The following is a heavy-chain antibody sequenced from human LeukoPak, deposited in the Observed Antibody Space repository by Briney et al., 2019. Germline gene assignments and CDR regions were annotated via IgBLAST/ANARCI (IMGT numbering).Heavy chain of an antibody. CDR3: AKDRSYDFWSGYIDY. CDR1: GFTFDDYA. V-gene: IGHV3-9*01. J-gene: IGHJ4*02. Sequence: GGSLRLSCAASGFTFDDYAMHWVRQAPGKGLEWASGISWNSGSIGYADSVKGRFTISRDNAKNSLYLQMNSLRAEDTALYYCAKDRSYDFWSGYIDYWGQGTLVTVSS. CDR2: ISWNSGSI. D-gene: IGHD3-3*01.